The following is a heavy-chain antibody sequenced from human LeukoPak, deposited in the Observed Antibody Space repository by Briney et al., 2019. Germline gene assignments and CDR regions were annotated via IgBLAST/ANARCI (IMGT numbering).Heavy chain of an antibody. D-gene: IGHD3-3*01. CDR3: ARDLGIFGVVINLLIDY. CDR2: ISSSSSYI. V-gene: IGHV3-21*01. J-gene: IGHJ4*02. Sequence: GGSLRLSCAASGFTFSSYSMNWVRQAPGKGLEWVSSISSSSSYIYYADSVKGRFTISRDNAKNSLYLQMNSLRAEDTAVYYCARDLGIFGVVINLLIDYWGQGTLVTVSS. CDR1: GFTFSSYS.